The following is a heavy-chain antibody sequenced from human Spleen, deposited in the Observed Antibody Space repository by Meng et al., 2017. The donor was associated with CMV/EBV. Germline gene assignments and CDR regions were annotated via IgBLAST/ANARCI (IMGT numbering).Heavy chain of an antibody. CDR3: ARERYCSSTSCYAEYFQH. D-gene: IGHD2-2*01. CDR1: FSSYA. V-gene: IGHV1-69*10. Sequence: FSSYAISWVRQAPGQGLEWMGGIIPILGIANYAQKFQGRVTITADKSTSTAYMELSSLRSEDTAVYYCARERYCSSTSCYAEYFQHWGQGTLVTVSS. CDR2: IIPILGIA. J-gene: IGHJ1*01.